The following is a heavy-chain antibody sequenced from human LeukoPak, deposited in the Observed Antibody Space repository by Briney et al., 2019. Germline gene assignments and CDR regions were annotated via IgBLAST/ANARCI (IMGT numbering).Heavy chain of an antibody. CDR1: GFAFRDAW. D-gene: IGHD1-1*01. CDR3: ATDEGSGTTDFDF. Sequence: GGSLRLSCAVSGFAFRDAWMSWVRQAPGKGLEGVGRIRGKSDGGKVDYAAPAKGRFTISRDESKDTVYLHLASLKTEDTGVYYCATDEGSGTTDFDFWGQGTLVTVSS. V-gene: IGHV3-15*01. J-gene: IGHJ4*02. CDR2: IRGKSDGGKV.